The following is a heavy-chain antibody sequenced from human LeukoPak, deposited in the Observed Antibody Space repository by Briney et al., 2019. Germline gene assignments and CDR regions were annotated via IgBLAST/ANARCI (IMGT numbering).Heavy chain of an antibody. D-gene: IGHD2-2*01. V-gene: IGHV4-61*02. CDR3: AREEPAAIGYYFDY. J-gene: IGHJ4*02. CDR1: GGSISSGRYY. CDR2: IETSGST. Sequence: SQTLSLTCTVSGGSISSGRYYWSWIRQPAGKGLEWIGRIETSGSTKYNPSLNSRVTISVDTSKNQFSLKLTSVTAADTAVYYCAREEPAAIGYYFDYWGQGTLVTVPS.